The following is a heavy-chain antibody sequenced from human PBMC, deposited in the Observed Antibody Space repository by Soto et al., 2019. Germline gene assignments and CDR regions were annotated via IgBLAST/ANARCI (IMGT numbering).Heavy chain of an antibody. D-gene: IGHD2-15*01. CDR3: ARDRCSGESCYPFGP. V-gene: IGHV3-48*02. J-gene: IGHJ5*02. CDR2: ISSSSSTI. CDR1: GFTFSSYS. Sequence: GGSLRLSCAASGFTFSSYSMNWVRQAPGKGLEWVSYISSSSSTIYYADSVKGRFTISRDNAKNSLYLQMNSLRDEDTAVYYCARDRCSGESCYPFGPWGQGALVTVSS.